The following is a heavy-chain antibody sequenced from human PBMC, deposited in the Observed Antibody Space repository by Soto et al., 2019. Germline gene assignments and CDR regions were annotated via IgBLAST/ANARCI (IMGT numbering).Heavy chain of an antibody. D-gene: IGHD3-16*02. J-gene: IGHJ4*02. CDR3: TRSAISPYGGLICPFDY. CDR2: IKPANGNT. Sequence: QGQLAQSGAEERKPGASVKVSCEATGYTFTAYAMHWVRQAPGQRLEWMGWIKPANGNTKYSPKFQGRLTITIDTSANTMYMELSSLTSEDTAMYYCTRSAISPYGGLICPFDYWGQGNLVTVSS. CDR1: GYTFTAYA. V-gene: IGHV1-3*05.